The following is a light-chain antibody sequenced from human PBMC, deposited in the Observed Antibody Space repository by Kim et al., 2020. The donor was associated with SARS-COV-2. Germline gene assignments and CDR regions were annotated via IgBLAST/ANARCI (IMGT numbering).Light chain of an antibody. V-gene: IGLV2-8*01. J-gene: IGLJ1*01. Sequence: QAVTISCTGTSSDVGGYNVVAWHQQHPGKAPKLIIYDVNKRPSGVPNRFSGSKSGNTASLTVSGLQAEDEADYYCSSYAGTNNFYVFGTGTKVTVL. CDR3: SSYAGTNNFYV. CDR1: SSDVGGYNV. CDR2: DVN.